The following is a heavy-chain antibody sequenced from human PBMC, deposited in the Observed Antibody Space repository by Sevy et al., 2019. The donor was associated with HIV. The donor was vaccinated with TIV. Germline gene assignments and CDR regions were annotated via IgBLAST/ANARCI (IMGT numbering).Heavy chain of an antibody. CDR2: ISYDGSNK. V-gene: IGHV3-30-3*01. CDR3: ARDIGSSSNWNYFDY. D-gene: IGHD6-6*01. CDR1: GFTFSTYA. J-gene: IGHJ4*02. Sequence: QLGGSLRLSCAASGFTFSTYALHWVRQAPGKGLEWVAVISYDGSNKYYADSVKGRFTISRDNSKNTLFLQMNSLRAEDTAVYYCARDIGSSSNWNYFDYWGQGTLVTVSS.